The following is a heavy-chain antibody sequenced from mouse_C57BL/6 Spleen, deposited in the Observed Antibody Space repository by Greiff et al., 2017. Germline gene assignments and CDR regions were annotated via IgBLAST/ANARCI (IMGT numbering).Heavy chain of an antibody. CDR1: GYTFTSYW. Sequence: QVQLQQPGAELVKPGASVKMSCKASGYTFTSYWITWVKQRPGQGLEWIGDISPGSGSTNYNEKFKSKATLTVDTSSSTAYMQLSSLTSEDSAVYYCARRPYYGNYWYFDVWGTGTTVTVSS. CDR3: ARRPYYGNYWYFDV. CDR2: ISPGSGST. D-gene: IGHD2-10*01. J-gene: IGHJ1*03. V-gene: IGHV1-55*01.